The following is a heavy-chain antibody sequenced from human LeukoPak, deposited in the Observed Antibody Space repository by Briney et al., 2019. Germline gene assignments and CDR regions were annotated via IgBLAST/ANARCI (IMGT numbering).Heavy chain of an antibody. Sequence: PSETLSLTCTVSGGSISSSSYYWGWIRQPPGKGLEWIGSISYSGNTYYNPSLQSRVTISVDTSKSQFPLKLSSVTAADTAVYYCARGDGYNFDYWGQGTLVTVSS. CDR1: GGSISSSSYY. CDR3: ARGDGYNFDY. CDR2: ISYSGNT. J-gene: IGHJ4*02. V-gene: IGHV4-39*01. D-gene: IGHD5-24*01.